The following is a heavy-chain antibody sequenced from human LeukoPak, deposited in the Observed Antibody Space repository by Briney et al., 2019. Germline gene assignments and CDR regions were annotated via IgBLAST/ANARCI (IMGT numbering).Heavy chain of an antibody. CDR1: GGSIRSSYYY. D-gene: IGHD3-3*01. V-gene: IGHV4-39*07. CDR2: INHSGST. Sequence: PSETLSLTCTVSGGSIRSSYYYWGWIRQPPGKGLEWIGEINHSGSTNYNPSLKSRVTISVDTSKNQFSLKLSSVTAADTAVYYCATLWSGYYLWGQGTLVTVSS. J-gene: IGHJ4*02. CDR3: ATLWSGYYL.